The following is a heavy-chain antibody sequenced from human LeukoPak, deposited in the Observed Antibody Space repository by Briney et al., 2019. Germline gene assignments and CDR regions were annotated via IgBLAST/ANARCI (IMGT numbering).Heavy chain of an antibody. CDR3: ARHIGAAGPDY. CDR1: GYTFTSYW. V-gene: IGHV5-51*01. Sequence: GESLKISCKGSGYTFTSYWIGWVRQMPGKGLEWMGIIYPGDSDIIYSPSFQGQVTISADKSISTAYLQWSSLKASDTAIYYCARHIGAAGPDYWGQGTLVTVSS. CDR2: IYPGDSDI. J-gene: IGHJ4*02. D-gene: IGHD6-13*01.